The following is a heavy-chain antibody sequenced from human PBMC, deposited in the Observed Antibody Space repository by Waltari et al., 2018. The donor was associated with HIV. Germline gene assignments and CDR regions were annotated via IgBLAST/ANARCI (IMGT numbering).Heavy chain of an antibody. D-gene: IGHD3-10*01. CDR1: GGSFTNFS. CDR3: ARRGSSASPLTL. Sequence: QVQLQQWGAGLLKPSETLSLPCSVYGGSFTNFSWTLIRQTPDEGLQWIGEINHGGDTNVNPSLKSRVIMSIDTSKYEISLNLTSVSVADTALYFCARRGSSASPLTLWGRGSRVTVSS. V-gene: IGHV4-34*01. J-gene: IGHJ4*02. CDR2: INHGGDT.